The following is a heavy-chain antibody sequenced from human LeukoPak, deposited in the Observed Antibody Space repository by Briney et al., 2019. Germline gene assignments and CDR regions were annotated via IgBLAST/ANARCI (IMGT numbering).Heavy chain of an antibody. Sequence: SETLSLTCTVSGGSISSSSYYWGWIRQPPGKGLEWIGSIYYSGSTYYNPSLKSRVTISVDTSKNQFSLKLSSVTAADTAVYYYARLGSSGWYTNYWFDPWGQGTLVTVSS. CDR2: IYYSGST. V-gene: IGHV4-39*01. CDR3: ARLGSSGWYTNYWFDP. CDR1: GGSISSSSYY. D-gene: IGHD6-19*01. J-gene: IGHJ5*02.